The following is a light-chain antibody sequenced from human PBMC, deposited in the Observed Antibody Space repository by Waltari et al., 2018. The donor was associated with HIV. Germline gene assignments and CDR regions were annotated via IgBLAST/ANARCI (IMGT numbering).Light chain of an antibody. CDR1: RSILFTSNNKNY. CDR3: QQYFSTPFT. J-gene: IGKJ4*01. CDR2: WAS. Sequence: DIVMTQSPDSLALSLGARDTINCKSSRSILFTSNNKNYLAWYQQKPGQPPKLLIYWASTRESGVPDRFSGSGSGTDFTLTISSLQTEDVAVYYCQQYFSTPFTFGGGTKVEIE. V-gene: IGKV4-1*01.